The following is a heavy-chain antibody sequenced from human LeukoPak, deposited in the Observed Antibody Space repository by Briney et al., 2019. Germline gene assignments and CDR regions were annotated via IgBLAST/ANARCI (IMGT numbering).Heavy chain of an antibody. D-gene: IGHD3-22*01. V-gene: IGHV4-61*02. Sequence: SETLSLTCTVSGDSITSGSYYWSWIRQPAGKGLEWIGRIFISGGTNYNPSLRSRVTMSLDTSKNQFSLKLSSVTAADTAVYYCAREIPTTYYYDSSGYYLDYWGQGTLVTVSS. CDR2: IFISGGT. CDR3: AREIPTTYYYDSSGYYLDY. CDR1: GDSITSGSYY. J-gene: IGHJ4*02.